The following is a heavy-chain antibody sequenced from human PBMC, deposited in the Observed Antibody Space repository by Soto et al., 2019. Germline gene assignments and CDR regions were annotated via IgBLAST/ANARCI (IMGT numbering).Heavy chain of an antibody. CDR2: IKEDGSES. D-gene: IGHD5-18*01. CDR3: ARDDYGYAY. Sequence: GGSLRLSCTASGLIISTHWMSWVRQTPEKGLEWVGNIKEDGSESYYEDSVQGRFTISRDNAKNSLYLQMNSLRAEDTAVYYCARDDYGYAYWGQGTRDTVSS. CDR1: GLIISTHW. V-gene: IGHV3-7*04. J-gene: IGHJ4*02.